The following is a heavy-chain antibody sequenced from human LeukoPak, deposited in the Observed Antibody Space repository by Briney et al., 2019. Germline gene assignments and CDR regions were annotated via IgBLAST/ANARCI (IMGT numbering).Heavy chain of an antibody. V-gene: IGHV4-39*01. CDR2: ISYGGST. CDR1: GGSITSNNYY. Sequence: PSETLSLTCTVSGGSITSNNYYWGWIRQPPGKGLEWIGTISYGGSTHYNPSLKSRVTISVDTSKNQFSLKLRSVTATDTAVYHCATSPAAHYGGGHWFDPWGQGTRVTVSS. CDR3: ATSPAAHYGGGHWFDP. D-gene: IGHD4-23*01. J-gene: IGHJ5*02.